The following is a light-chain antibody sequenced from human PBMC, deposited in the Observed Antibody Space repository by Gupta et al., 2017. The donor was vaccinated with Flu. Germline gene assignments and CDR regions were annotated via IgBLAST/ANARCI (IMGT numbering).Light chain of an antibody. V-gene: IGLV1-47*01. CDR3: AAWDDSLSGPWV. J-gene: IGLJ3*02. Sequence: QSVLTQPPSASGTPGQRVTISCSGSSSNIGSNYVYWYQQLPGTAPKLLIYRNTQRPSGVPDRFSGSKSGTSASLAISGLRSEDDADYYCAAWDDSLSGPWVFGGGTKLTVL. CDR2: RNT. CDR1: SSNIGSNY.